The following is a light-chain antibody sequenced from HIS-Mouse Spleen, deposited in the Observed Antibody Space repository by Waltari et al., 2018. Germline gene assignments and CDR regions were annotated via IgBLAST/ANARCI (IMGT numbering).Light chain of an antibody. CDR1: QSVSSSY. CDR3: QQYGSSPLT. CDR2: GAS. Sequence: EIVLTQSPGTLSLSPGERATLSCRASQSVSSSYLAWYQQKLGQAPRPLINGASSRATGIPDRFSGSGSGTDFTLTISRLEPEDFAVYYCQQYGSSPLTFGGGTKVEIK. J-gene: IGKJ4*01. V-gene: IGKV3-20*01.